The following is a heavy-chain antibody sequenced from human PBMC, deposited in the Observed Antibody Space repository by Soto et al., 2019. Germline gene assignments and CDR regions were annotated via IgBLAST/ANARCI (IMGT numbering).Heavy chain of an antibody. D-gene: IGHD6-19*01. V-gene: IGHV3-23*01. CDR1: GFTFSSYA. CDR3: AKCGSEIAVAEFYYYGMDV. Sequence: GGSLRLSCAASGFTFSSYAMSWVRQAPGKGLEWVSAMSGSGGSTYYADSVKGRFTISRDNSKNTLYLQMNSLRAEDTAVYYCAKCGSEIAVAEFYYYGMDVWGQGTTVTVSS. J-gene: IGHJ6*02. CDR2: MSGSGGST.